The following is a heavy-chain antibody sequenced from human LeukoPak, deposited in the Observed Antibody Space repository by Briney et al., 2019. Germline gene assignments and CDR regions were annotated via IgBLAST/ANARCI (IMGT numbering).Heavy chain of an antibody. J-gene: IGHJ4*02. V-gene: IGHV5-10-1*01. Sequence: PGESLKISCKGSGYSLTSYWISWVRQMPGKGLEWMGRIDPSDSYTNYSPSFQSHVTISADKSITTAYLQWSSLKASDTAMYYCARLFDPGYCNSTNCYDYWGQGTLVTVSS. D-gene: IGHD2-2*01. CDR1: GYSLTSYW. CDR3: ARLFDPGYCNSTNCYDY. CDR2: IDPSDSYT.